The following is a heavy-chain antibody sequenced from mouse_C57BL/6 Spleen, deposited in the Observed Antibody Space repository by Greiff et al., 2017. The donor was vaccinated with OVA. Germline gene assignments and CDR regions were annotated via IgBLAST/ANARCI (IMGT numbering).Heavy chain of an antibody. CDR1: GYTFTSYW. D-gene: IGHD2-3*01. V-gene: IGHV1-50*01. J-gene: IGHJ2*01. CDR3: ARGRWLLRYFDY. CDR2: IDPSDSYT. Sequence: QVQLQQSGAELVKPGASVKLSCKASGYTFTSYWMQWVKQRPGQGLEWIGEIDPSDSYTNYNQKFKGKATLTVDTSSSTAYMQLSSLTSEDSAVYYCARGRWLLRYFDYWGQGTTRTVSS.